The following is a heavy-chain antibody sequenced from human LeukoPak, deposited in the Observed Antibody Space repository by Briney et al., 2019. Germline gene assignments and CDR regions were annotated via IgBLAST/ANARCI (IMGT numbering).Heavy chain of an antibody. J-gene: IGHJ5*01. CDR1: GYSISSGYY. CDR2: IHSSGST. CDR3: ARDRCEGYCTSFDS. Sequence: SETLSLTCGVSGYSISSGYYWSWIRQPAGKGLEWIGRIHSSGSTNYNPSLKSRVTISVDKSKNQFSLRLSSVIAADTAVYFCARDRCEGYCTSFDSWGQGTLVTVSS. D-gene: IGHD2-8*01. V-gene: IGHV4-61*02.